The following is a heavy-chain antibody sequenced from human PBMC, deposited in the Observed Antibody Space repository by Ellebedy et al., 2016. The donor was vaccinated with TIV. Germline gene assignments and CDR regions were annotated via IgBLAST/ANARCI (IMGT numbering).Heavy chain of an antibody. J-gene: IGHJ5*02. V-gene: IGHV3-15*01. D-gene: IGHD1-26*01. CDR1: GFSFSYAW. CDR3: LSVSGSYYFRYNWLDP. Sequence: GESLKISCAASGFSFSYAWMTWVRQAPGKGLEWIGRIKSKTEGGTTDYAAPVKGRFSIPRDDSKNTLYLQMNSLKTEDTAIYYCLSVSGSYYFRYNWLDPWGRGTLVTVSS. CDR2: IKSKTEGGTT.